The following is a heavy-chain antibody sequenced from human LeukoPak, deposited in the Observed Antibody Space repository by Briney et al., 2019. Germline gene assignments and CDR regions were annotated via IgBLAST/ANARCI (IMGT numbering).Heavy chain of an antibody. CDR3: AKNGGYSYGLYYFDY. CDR2: ITYTGGST. J-gene: IGHJ4*02. V-gene: IGHV3-23*01. Sequence: GGSLRLSCAASGFTFRSYGMSWVRQAPGKGLEWVSAITYTGGSTYYADSVKGRFTISRDNSKNMVYLQMDSLRAEDSAVYYCAKNGGYSYGLYYFDYWGQGTLVTVSS. CDR1: GFTFRSYG. D-gene: IGHD5-18*01.